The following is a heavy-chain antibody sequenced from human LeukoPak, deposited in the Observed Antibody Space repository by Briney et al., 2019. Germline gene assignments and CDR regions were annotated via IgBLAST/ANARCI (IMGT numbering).Heavy chain of an antibody. J-gene: IGHJ4*02. CDR2: ISGNGGST. CDR3: AKGDGDGGKFDY. CDR1: GFTFSSYA. D-gene: IGHD4-23*01. Sequence: GGSLRLSCAASGFTFSSYAMSWVRQAPGKGLEWVSAISGNGGSTYYADSVKGRFTISRDNSKNTLYLQMNSLRAEDTAVYYCAKGDGDGGKFDYWGQGTLVTVSS. V-gene: IGHV3-23*01.